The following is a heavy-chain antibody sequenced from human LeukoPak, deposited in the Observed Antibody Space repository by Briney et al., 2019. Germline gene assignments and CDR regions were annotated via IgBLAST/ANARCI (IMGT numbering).Heavy chain of an antibody. CDR1: GYTFTSYA. CDR3: ARADLQWLVPLAFDI. D-gene: IGHD6-19*01. V-gene: IGHV7-4-1*02. J-gene: IGHJ3*02. Sequence: GASVKVSCKASGYTFTSYAMNWVRQAPGQGLEWMGWISTNTGNPTYAQGFTGRFVFSLDTSVSTAYLQISSLKAEDTAVYYCARADLQWLVPLAFDIWGQGTMVTVSS. CDR2: ISTNTGNP.